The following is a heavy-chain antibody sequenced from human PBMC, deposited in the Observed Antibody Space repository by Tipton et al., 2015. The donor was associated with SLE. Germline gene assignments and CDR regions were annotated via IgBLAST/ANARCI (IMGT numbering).Heavy chain of an antibody. J-gene: IGHJ4*02. Sequence: TLSLTCTVSGGSIRSSSYYWNWIRQPAGKGLEWIGRIYISGSTHYNPSLKSRVTISLDTSKNQFSLKMSSVTAADTAMYYCARDSGTYYFDFWGQGVLVNVSS. CDR3: ARDSGTYYFDF. CDR1: GGSIRSSSYY. CDR2: IYISGST. V-gene: IGHV4-61*02. D-gene: IGHD1-26*01.